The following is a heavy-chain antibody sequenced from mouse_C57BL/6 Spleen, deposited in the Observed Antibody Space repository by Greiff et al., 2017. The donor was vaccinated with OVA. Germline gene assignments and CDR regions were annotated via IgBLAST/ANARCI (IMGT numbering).Heavy chain of an antibody. Sequence: QVQLQQPGAELVKPGASVKLSCKASGYTFTSYWMQWVKQRPGQGLEWIGEIDPSDSYTNYNHKFKGKATLTVDTSSSTAYMQLSSLTSEDSAVYYCARSLGGNYYFDYWGQGTTLTVSS. CDR2: IDPSDSYT. CDR1: GYTFTSYW. V-gene: IGHV1-50*01. J-gene: IGHJ2*01. D-gene: IGHD2-1*01. CDR3: ARSLGGNYYFDY.